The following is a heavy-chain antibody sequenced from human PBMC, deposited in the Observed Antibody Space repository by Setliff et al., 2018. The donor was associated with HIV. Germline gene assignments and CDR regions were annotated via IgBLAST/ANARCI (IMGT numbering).Heavy chain of an antibody. CDR2: IRNYNGNT. D-gene: IGHD4-17*01. Sequence: ASVKVSCKGSAYTFIRVGISWGGQAPGQGLDWMGWIRNYNGNTNYAQKLQGRVTMTTDTSTRTAYMELRSLRSDDTAVYYCTRDQGVWDYGGKSLLRESSQHWGQGTLVTVSS. CDR3: TRDQGVWDYGGKSLLRESSQH. J-gene: IGHJ1*01. CDR1: AYTFIRVG. V-gene: IGHV1-18*01.